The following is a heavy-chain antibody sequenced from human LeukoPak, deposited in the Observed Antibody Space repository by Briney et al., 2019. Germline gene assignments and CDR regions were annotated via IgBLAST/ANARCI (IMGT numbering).Heavy chain of an antibody. D-gene: IGHD5-24*01. CDR3: ARGSRDGYNPFDY. CDR2: IIPIFGTA. V-gene: IGHV1-69*01. Sequence: SVKVSCKASGGTFSSYAISWVRQAPGQGLEWMGGIIPIFGTASYAQKFQGRVTITADESTSTAYMELSSLRSEDTAVYYCARGSRDGYNPFDYWGQGTLVTVSS. J-gene: IGHJ4*02. CDR1: GGTFSSYA.